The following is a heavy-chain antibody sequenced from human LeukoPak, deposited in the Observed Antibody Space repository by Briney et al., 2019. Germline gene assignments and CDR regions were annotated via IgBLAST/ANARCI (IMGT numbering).Heavy chain of an antibody. Sequence: SVKVSCQASGFTFPSSAVQWVRQARGQGVEWIGWNDVGSGYTNYAQKFQERVIIKRDMPTSKASMELNSLRCEDASVYYCATDDVTTGTKTALGYWRQGTRVTVSA. CDR1: GFTFPSSA. CDR2: NDVGSGYT. CDR3: ATDDVTTGTKTALGY. J-gene: IGHJ4*02. V-gene: IGHV1-58*01. D-gene: IGHD1-1*01.